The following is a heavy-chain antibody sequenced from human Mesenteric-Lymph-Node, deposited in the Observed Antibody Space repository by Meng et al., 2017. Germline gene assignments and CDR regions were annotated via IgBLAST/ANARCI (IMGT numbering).Heavy chain of an antibody. CDR2: IKQDGSEK. CDR3: ATRNPSYYDFWSGYPPYYYGMDV. CDR1: GFTFSSYW. Sequence: GGSLRLSCAASGFTFSSYWMSWVRQAPGKGLEWVANIKQDGSEKYYVDSVKGRFTISRDNAKNSLYLQMNSLRAEDTAVYYCATRNPSYYDFWSGYPPYYYGMDVWGQGTTVTVSS. J-gene: IGHJ6*02. D-gene: IGHD3-3*01. V-gene: IGHV3-7*01.